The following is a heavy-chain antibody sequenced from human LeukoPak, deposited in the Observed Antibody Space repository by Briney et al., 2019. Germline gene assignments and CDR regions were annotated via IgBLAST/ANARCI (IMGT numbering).Heavy chain of an antibody. V-gene: IGHV1-69*13. D-gene: IGHD6-19*01. CDR3: AISEAIAVAGSFDY. J-gene: IGHJ4*02. CDR2: IIPIFGTA. CDR1: GGTFSSYA. Sequence: SVKVSCKASGGTFSSYAISWVRQAPGQGLEWMGGIIPIFGTANYAQKFQGRVTITADESTGTAYMELSSLRSEDTAVYYCAISEAIAVAGSFDYWGQGTLVTVSS.